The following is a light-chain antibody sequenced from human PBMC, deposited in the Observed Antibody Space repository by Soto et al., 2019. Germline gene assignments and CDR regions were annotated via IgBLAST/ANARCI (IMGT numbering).Light chain of an antibody. J-gene: IGKJ5*01. CDR2: AAS. Sequence: DIQMTQSPSSLSASVGDRVTITCRASQIISNYVNWYQQKPGKAPKPLIYAASRLQSGVPSRFSGSGSGTDFTLTISSLQAEDFATYYCQQCDSIPITFGQGTRLEIE. CDR1: QIISNY. CDR3: QQCDSIPIT. V-gene: IGKV1-39*01.